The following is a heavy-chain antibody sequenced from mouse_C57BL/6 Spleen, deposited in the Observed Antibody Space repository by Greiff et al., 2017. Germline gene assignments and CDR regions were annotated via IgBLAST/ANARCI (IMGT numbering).Heavy chain of an antibody. J-gene: IGHJ4*01. CDR2: VSPRSGNT. Sequence: VQLVESGAELARPGASVKLSCKASGYTFTSYGISWVKPRTGQGLAWIGEVSPRSGNTYSNEKFKGKATLTADKSSSTAYMELRSLTSEDSAVYFCARGGLRSAMDYWGQGTSGTVAS. V-gene: IGHV1-81*01. D-gene: IGHD2-2*01. CDR1: GYTFTSYG. CDR3: ARGGLRSAMDY.